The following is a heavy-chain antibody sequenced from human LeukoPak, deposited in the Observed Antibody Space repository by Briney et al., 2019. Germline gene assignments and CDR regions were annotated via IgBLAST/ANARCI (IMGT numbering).Heavy chain of an antibody. D-gene: IGHD5-24*01. Sequence: SETLSLTCTVSGGSISSYSWSWIRQPPGKGLEWIARIYIGGDTDFHASLKSRVTVSVDSSKSQFSLKLRSVTAADTAVYYCVRRRGDMTTIPDYHYYYMDVWGKGTTVTVSS. J-gene: IGHJ6*03. CDR2: IYIGGDT. CDR1: GGSISSYS. CDR3: VRRRGDMTTIPDYHYYYMDV. V-gene: IGHV4-4*09.